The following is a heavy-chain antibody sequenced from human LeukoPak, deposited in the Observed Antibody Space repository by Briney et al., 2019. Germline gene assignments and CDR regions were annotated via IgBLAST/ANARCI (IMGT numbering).Heavy chain of an antibody. CDR1: GFTFSRYG. CDR3: ARGGPGELSSYYYYYMDV. D-gene: IGHD3-10*01. Sequence: GGSLRLSCAASGFTFSRYGMHWVRQAPGKGLEWVTAISYDGSNKYYADSVKGRFTISRDNSKNTVYVQMNSLRAEDTAVYYCARGGPGELSSYYYYYMDVWGKGTTVTVSS. V-gene: IGHV3-30*04. CDR2: ISYDGSNK. J-gene: IGHJ6*03.